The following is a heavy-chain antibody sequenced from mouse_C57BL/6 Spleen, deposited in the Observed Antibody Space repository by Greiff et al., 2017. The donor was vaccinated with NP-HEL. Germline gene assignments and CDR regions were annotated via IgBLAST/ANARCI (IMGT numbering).Heavy chain of an antibody. CDR1: GFTFTDYY. V-gene: IGHV7-3*01. CDR3: ARPLLVYYAKDY. D-gene: IGHD2-10*02. Sequence: DVMLVESGGGLVQPGGSLSLSCAASGFTFTDYYMSWVRQPPGKALEWLGFIRNKANGYTTEYSASVKGRFTISTDNSQIILYLPMNAQRAEDSATYYGARPLLVYYAKDYWGQGTSVTVSS. CDR2: IRNKANGYTT. J-gene: IGHJ4*01.